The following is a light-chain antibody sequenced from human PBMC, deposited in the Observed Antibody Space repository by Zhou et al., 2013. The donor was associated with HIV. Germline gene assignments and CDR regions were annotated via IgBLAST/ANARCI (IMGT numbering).Light chain of an antibody. J-gene: IGKJ2*01. V-gene: IGKV3-20*01. CDR2: GAS. Sequence: EIVLTQSPGTLSLSPGERATLSCRASQSVSSTYLAWYQQKPGQAPRLLMYGASSRATGIPDRFSGSASGTDFTLTISRLEPEDFAVYYCQQYGRSLYTFGQGTKLEI. CDR3: QQYGRSLYT. CDR1: QSVSSTY.